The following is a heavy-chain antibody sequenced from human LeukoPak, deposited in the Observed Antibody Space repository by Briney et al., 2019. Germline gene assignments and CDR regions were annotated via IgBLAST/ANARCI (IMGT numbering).Heavy chain of an antibody. CDR3: ARQTGLTLNYYYMDV. CDR2: IYYIGST. J-gene: IGHJ6*03. D-gene: IGHD1-14*01. CDR1: GGSISSYY. V-gene: IGHV4-59*08. Sequence: SETLSLTCTVSGGSISSYYWSWLRQPPGKGLEWIAYIYYIGSTNYNPSLKSRVTISVDTSKNQFSLKLSSVTAADTAVYYCARQTGLTLNYYYMDVWGKGTTVTVSS.